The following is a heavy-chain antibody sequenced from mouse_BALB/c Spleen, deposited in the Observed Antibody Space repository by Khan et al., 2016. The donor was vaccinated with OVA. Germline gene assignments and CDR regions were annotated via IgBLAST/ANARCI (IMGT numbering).Heavy chain of an antibody. Sequence: QVRLQQSGPELVKPGASVKMSCKASGYIFTDYVINWVKQRTGQGLEWIGEIYPGTNTTYYNEKFKGKATLTADKSSNTAYMQLSSLTSEDSAVYFCARSYASWFAYWGQGTLVTVSA. CDR3: ARSYASWFAY. J-gene: IGHJ3*01. V-gene: IGHV1-77*01. CDR1: GYIFTDYV. D-gene: IGHD1-1*01. CDR2: IYPGTNTT.